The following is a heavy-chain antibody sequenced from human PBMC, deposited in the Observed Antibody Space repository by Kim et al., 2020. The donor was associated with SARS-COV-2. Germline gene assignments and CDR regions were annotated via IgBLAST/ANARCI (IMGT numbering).Heavy chain of an antibody. CDR1: GYTFTSYA. J-gene: IGHJ4*02. V-gene: IGHV7-4-1*02. Sequence: ASVKVSCKASGYTFTSYAMNWVRQAPGQGLEWMGWINTNTGNPTYAQGFTGRFVFSLDTSVSTAYLQISSLKAEDSAVYYCARDASVVVRGGDFDYWGQGTLVTVSS. CDR2: INTNTGNP. D-gene: IGHD3-10*01. CDR3: ARDASVVVRGGDFDY.